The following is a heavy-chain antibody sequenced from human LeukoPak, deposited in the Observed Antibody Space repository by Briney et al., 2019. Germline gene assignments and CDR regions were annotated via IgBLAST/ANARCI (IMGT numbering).Heavy chain of an antibody. CDR1: GFTFSSYS. CDR2: ISSSSSYI. J-gene: IGHJ4*02. Sequence: PGGSLRLSCAASGFTFSSYSMNRVRQAPGKGLEWVSSISSSSSYIYYADSVKGRFTISRDNAKNSLYLQMNSLRAEDTAVYYCARDQDVSPGFDYWGQGTLVTVSS. V-gene: IGHV3-21*01. CDR3: ARDQDVSPGFDY.